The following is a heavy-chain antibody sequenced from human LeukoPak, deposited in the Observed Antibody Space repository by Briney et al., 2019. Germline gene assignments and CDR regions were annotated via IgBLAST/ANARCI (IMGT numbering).Heavy chain of an antibody. CDR2: IYPGDSDT. CDR1: GYSFTSYW. Sequence: GESLKISCKGSGYSFTSYWIAWVRQMPGKGLEWMGIIYPGDSDTTYSPSFQGQVTISADKSISTAYLRWSSLKASDTAMYYCARPRSSGSYHPFDYWGQGTLVTVSS. J-gene: IGHJ4*02. D-gene: IGHD1-26*01. CDR3: ARPRSSGSYHPFDY. V-gene: IGHV5-51*01.